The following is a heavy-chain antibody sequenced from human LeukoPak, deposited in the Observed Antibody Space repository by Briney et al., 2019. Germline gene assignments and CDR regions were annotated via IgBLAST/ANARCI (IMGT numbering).Heavy chain of an antibody. V-gene: IGHV3-30*02. J-gene: IGHJ4*02. Sequence: GGSLRLSCAASGFTFSSYGMHWVRQAPGKGLEWVAFIRYDGSNKYYADSVKGRFTISRDNSKNTLYLQMNSLRAEDTAVYYCAKDRIGMSMVTYYFDYWGQGTLVTVSS. CDR2: IRYDGSNK. D-gene: IGHD4/OR15-4a*01. CDR3: AKDRIGMSMVTYYFDY. CDR1: GFTFSSYG.